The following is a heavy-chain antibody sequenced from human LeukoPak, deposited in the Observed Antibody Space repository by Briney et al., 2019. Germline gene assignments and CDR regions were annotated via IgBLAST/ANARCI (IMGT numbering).Heavy chain of an antibody. Sequence: PGGSLRLSCAASGFTFSSYWRSWVRQAPGKGLEWVANIKPDGSETYYVDSVKGRFTISRDNAKNSLYLQMNSLRAEDTAVYYCARDRSRLVFWGQGTLVTVSS. V-gene: IGHV3-7*01. J-gene: IGHJ4*02. CDR1: GFTFSSYW. D-gene: IGHD6-6*01. CDR3: ARDRSRLVF. CDR2: IKPDGSET.